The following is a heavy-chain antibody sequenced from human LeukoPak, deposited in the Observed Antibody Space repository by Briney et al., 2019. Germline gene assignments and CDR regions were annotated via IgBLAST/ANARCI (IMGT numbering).Heavy chain of an antibody. CDR2: VFHSGST. CDR3: ARHAPVAPHINHLDF. V-gene: IGHV4-34*12. Sequence: SETLSLTCAVYGASFSGYYWTWIRQPPGKGLEWIGEVFHSGSTNYNPSLKSRVTISADTSRNHFSLKLSPVTAADTAVYYCARHAPVAPHINHLDFWGQGALVTVSS. CDR1: GASFSGYY. D-gene: IGHD2-2*01. J-gene: IGHJ4*02.